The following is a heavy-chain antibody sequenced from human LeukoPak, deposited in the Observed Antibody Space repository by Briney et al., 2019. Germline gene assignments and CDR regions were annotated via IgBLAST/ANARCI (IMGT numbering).Heavy chain of an antibody. CDR3: ARDLGRNYDFWSGFDY. J-gene: IGHJ4*02. CDR1: GYTFTGYY. D-gene: IGHD3-3*01. V-gene: IGHV1-2*06. CDR2: INPNSGGT. Sequence: GASVTVSCKASGYTFTGYYMHWVRQAPGQGLGWMGRINPNSGGTNYAQKFQGRVTMTRDTSISTAYMELSRLRSDDTAVYYCARDLGRNYDFWSGFDYWGQGTLVTVSS.